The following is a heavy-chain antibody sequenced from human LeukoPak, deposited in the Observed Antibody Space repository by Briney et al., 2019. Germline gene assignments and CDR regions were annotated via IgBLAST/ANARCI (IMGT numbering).Heavy chain of an antibody. CDR3: ARQPLGYCSSTSCYSGGYFDY. J-gene: IGHJ4*02. V-gene: IGHV4-34*01. D-gene: IGHD2-2*01. CDR2: IYYSGST. CDR1: GGSFSGYY. Sequence: SETLSLTCAVYGGSFSGYYWSWIRQPPGKGLEWIGSIYYSGSTYYNPSLKSRVTISVDTSKNQFSLKLSSVTAADTAVYYCARQPLGYCSSTSCYSGGYFDYWGQGTLVTVSS.